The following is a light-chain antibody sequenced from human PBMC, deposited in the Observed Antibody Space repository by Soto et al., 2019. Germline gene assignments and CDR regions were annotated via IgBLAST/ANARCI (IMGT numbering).Light chain of an antibody. Sequence: DSQMTQSPSAVSASVGDTVTFTCRASQGVTTFLAWFRQRPGKVPERLIYGASSLQSGVPSRFSGRGSGTEFTLTISSLQPEDFGTYYCLQHNSYPYTLGPGTKVDI. CDR3: LQHNSYPYT. CDR2: GAS. V-gene: IGKV1-17*03. CDR1: QGVTTF. J-gene: IGKJ2*01.